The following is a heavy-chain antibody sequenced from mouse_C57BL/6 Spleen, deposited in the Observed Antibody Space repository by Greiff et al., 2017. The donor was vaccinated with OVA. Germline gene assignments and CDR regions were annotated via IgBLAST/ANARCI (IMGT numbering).Heavy chain of an antibody. CDR3: ARITYYYGSRWYYFDY. V-gene: IGHV8-8*01. CDR1: GFSLSTFGMG. D-gene: IGHD1-1*01. Sequence: QVTLKVSGPGILQPSQTLSLTCSFSGFSLSTFGMGVGWIRQPSGQGLEWLAHIWWDDDKYYNPALKSRLTISKDTSKTQVILKNANVDTADTVTYYCARITYYYGSRWYYFDYWGQGTTLTVSA. J-gene: IGHJ2*01. CDR2: IWWDDDK.